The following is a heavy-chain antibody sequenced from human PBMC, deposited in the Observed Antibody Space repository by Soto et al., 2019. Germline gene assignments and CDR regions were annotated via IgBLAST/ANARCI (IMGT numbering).Heavy chain of an antibody. CDR3: ARDLWGYCGTDCYPLDV. Sequence: PSETLSLTSTVADGSIRGYDWSWIRQTPGKGLEWIGYMYNTGSTVYNPSFKSRVTISVDTSKSQFSLRLNSVTAADTAVYYCARDLWGYCGTDCYPLDVWGQGTTVTVSS. CDR1: DGSIRGYD. CDR2: MYNTGST. D-gene: IGHD2-21*02. V-gene: IGHV4-59*01. J-gene: IGHJ6*02.